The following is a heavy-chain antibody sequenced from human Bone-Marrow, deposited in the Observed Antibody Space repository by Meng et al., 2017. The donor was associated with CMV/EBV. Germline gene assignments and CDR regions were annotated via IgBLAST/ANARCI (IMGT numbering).Heavy chain of an antibody. V-gene: IGHV1-8*01. CDR1: GYTFSSYD. CDR3: ARVRYHFWSGYYTARLFDY. Sequence: ASVKVSCKASGYTFSSYDINWVRQATGQGLEWMGWMNPNSGKTGYAQKFQGRVTMTRNTSISTAYMELSSLRSEDTAVYYCARVRYHFWSGYYTARLFDYWGQGTLVTVSS. D-gene: IGHD3-3*01. CDR2: MNPNSGKT. J-gene: IGHJ4*02.